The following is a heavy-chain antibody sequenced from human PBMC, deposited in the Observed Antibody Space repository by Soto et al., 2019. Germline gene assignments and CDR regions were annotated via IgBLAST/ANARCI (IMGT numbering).Heavy chain of an antibody. J-gene: IGHJ4*02. CDR2: IYYSGST. D-gene: IGHD6-13*01. Sequence: QLQLQESGPGLVKPSETLSLTCTVSGGSISSSSYYWGWIRQPPGKGLEWIGSIYYSGSTYYNPSLKSRVTISVDTSKNQFSLKLSSVTAADTAVYYCARLNSSSWYDPCGFDYWGQGTLVTVSS. V-gene: IGHV4-39*01. CDR1: GGSISSSSYY. CDR3: ARLNSSSWYDPCGFDY.